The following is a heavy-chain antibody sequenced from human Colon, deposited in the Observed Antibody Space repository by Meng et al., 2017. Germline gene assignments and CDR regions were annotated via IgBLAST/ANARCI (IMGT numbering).Heavy chain of an antibody. J-gene: IGHJ4*02. Sequence: GGSLRLSCAASGFTFSSYAMSWVRQAPGKGLEWVSAISGSGGSTYYADSVKGRFSISRDNSKNTLYLQMNSLRAEDTAVYYCAKDLSRRWRQFGYYFDYWGQGTLVTVSS. CDR1: GFTFSSYA. V-gene: IGHV3-23*01. CDR2: ISGSGGST. D-gene: IGHD5-24*01. CDR3: AKDLSRRWRQFGYYFDY.